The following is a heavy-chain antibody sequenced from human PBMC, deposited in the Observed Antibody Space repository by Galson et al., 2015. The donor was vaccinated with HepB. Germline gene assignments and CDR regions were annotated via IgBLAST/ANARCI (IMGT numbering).Heavy chain of an antibody. D-gene: IGHD3-10*01. CDR2: INPDSGDT. J-gene: IGHJ4*02. CDR1: GYSFTEYS. V-gene: IGHV1-2*02. Sequence: SVKVSCKASGYSFTEYSLHWVRQAPGQGLQWLGWINPDSGDTHYEPKFQGRIIVTTDTSVRTAYMELITLTSDDTAVYYCARSVEGSWNLPYYFDYWGQGSLVTVSS. CDR3: ARSVEGSWNLPYYFDY.